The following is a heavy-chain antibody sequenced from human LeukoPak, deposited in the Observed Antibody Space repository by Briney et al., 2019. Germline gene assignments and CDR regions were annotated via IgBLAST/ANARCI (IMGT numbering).Heavy chain of an antibody. J-gene: IGHJ6*03. Sequence: PGGSLRLSCAASGFTFSSYSMNWVRQAPGKGLEWVSSISSSSSYIYYADSVKGRFTISRDNAKNSLYLQMNSLRAEDTAVYYCARDSGVTDIGYMDVWGKGTTVTVSS. CDR1: GFTFSSYS. CDR3: ARDSGVTDIGYMDV. D-gene: IGHD4-23*01. V-gene: IGHV3-21*01. CDR2: ISSSSSYI.